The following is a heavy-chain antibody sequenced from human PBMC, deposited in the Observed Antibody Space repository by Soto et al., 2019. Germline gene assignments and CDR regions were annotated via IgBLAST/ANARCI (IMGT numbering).Heavy chain of an antibody. J-gene: IGHJ6*03. Sequence: SETLSLTCTVSGGSISSGGYYWSWIRQHPGKGLEWIGYIYYSGSTYYNPSLKSRVTISVDTSKNQFSLKLSSVTAADTAVYYCAKPDNYFFYMDVWGKGTTVTVSS. V-gene: IGHV4-31*03. CDR1: GGSISSGGYY. CDR3: AKPDNYFFYMDV. CDR2: IYYSGST.